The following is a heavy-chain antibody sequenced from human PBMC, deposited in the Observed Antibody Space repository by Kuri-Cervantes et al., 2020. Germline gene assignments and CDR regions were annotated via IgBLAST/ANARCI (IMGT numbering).Heavy chain of an antibody. J-gene: IGHJ3*02. CDR3: ARDKVVGVVVPAAPGAFDI. D-gene: IGHD2-2*01. Sequence: SETLSLTCAVYGGSFSGYYWSWTRQPPGKGLEWIGEINHSGSTNYNPSLKSRVTISVDTSKNQFSLKPSSVTAADTAVYYCARDKVVGVVVPAAPGAFDIWGQGTMVTVSS. CDR2: INHSGST. V-gene: IGHV4-34*01. CDR1: GGSFSGYY.